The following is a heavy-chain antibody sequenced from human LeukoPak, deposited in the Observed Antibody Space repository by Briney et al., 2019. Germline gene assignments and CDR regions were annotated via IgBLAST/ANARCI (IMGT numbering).Heavy chain of an antibody. CDR3: ARQWLDYDAFDI. J-gene: IGHJ3*02. V-gene: IGHV1-46*01. CDR1: GYTFTSYY. Sequence: GASVKVSCKASGYTFTSYYMHWVRQAPGQGLEWMGIINPSGGSTSYAQKFQGRVTMTTDTSTSTAYMELRSLRSDDTAVYYCARQWLDYDAFDIWGQGTMVTVSS. CDR2: INPSGGST. D-gene: IGHD6-19*01.